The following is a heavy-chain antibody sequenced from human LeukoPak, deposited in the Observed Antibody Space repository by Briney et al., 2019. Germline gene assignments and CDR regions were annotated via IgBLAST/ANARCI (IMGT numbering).Heavy chain of an antibody. CDR1: GFTFSSYG. V-gene: IGHV3-23*01. J-gene: IGHJ4*02. CDR2: TSGSGDDT. Sequence: GGSLRLSCVASGFTFSSYGMSWDRQAPGKGLEWVSSTSGSGDDTYYADSVKGRFTLSRDNSKNTLYLQMNSLRADDTAVYYCAKKRSSGGATQFDYWGQGTLVTVSS. CDR3: AKKRSSGGATQFDY. D-gene: IGHD2-15*01.